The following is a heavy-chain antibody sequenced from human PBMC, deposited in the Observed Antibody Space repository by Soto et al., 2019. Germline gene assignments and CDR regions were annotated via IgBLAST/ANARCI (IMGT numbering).Heavy chain of an antibody. J-gene: IGHJ3*02. D-gene: IGHD1-1*01. CDR1: GYTFTNYA. CDR3: ARVPHNWNEGAFDI. V-gene: IGHV1-3*01. CDR2: INAGNGNT. Sequence: ASVKVSCTASGYTFTNYAMHWVRQAPGQRLEWMGWINAGNGNTKYSQKFQDRVTITTDTSANTAYMELSSLRSEDTAVYYCARVPHNWNEGAFDIWGQGTMVTVSS.